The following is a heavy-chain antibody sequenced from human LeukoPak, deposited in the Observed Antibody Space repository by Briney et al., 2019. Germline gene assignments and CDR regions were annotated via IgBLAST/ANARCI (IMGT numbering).Heavy chain of an antibody. V-gene: IGHV1-2*02. CDR2: MNPNSGGT. J-gene: IGHJ6*03. CDR3: ARGDGLIAAAGGYYYYYMDV. Sequence: ASVKVSCKASGYTFTDYYIHWVRQAPGQGLEWMAWMNPNSGGTSYAQKFQGRVTITRNTSISTAYMELSSLRSEDTAVYYCARGDGLIAAAGGYYYYYMDVWGKGTTVTVSS. CDR1: GYTFTDYY. D-gene: IGHD6-13*01.